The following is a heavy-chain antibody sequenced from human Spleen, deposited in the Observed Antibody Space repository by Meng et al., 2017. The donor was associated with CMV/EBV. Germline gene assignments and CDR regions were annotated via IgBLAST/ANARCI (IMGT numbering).Heavy chain of an antibody. Sequence: CAASGFMVSDYYITWIRQAPGKGLEWVSYISGGGGTIYYADSVKGRFIISRDNARNSLYLQMNSLRAEDTAVYYCARAAFLRNYFDYWGQGTLVTVSS. CDR1: GFMVSDYY. CDR3: ARAAFLRNYFDY. D-gene: IGHD6-25*01. V-gene: IGHV3-11*04. CDR2: ISGGGGTI. J-gene: IGHJ4*02.